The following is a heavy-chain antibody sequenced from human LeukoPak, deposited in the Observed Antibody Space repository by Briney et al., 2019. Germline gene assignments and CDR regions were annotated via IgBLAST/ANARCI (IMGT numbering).Heavy chain of an antibody. CDR3: ANHILGYCSGGSCANFDH. D-gene: IGHD2-15*01. Sequence: PGGPLRLSCAASGFTFSSYAMSWVRQAPGKGLEWVSAISGSGGSTYYADSVKGRFTISRDNSKNTLYLQMNSLRAEDTAVYYCANHILGYCSGGSCANFDHWGQGTLVTVSS. CDR2: ISGSGGST. CDR1: GFTFSSYA. J-gene: IGHJ4*02. V-gene: IGHV3-23*01.